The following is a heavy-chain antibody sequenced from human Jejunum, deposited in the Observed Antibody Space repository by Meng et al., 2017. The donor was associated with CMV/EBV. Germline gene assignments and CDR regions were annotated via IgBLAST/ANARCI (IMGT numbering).Heavy chain of an antibody. CDR2: IHDTGST. CDR3: ARGSIFVSFDS. Sequence: QGPLQEPVPGLVTPSQTRSLTFSVCGGSIGSGAYSWSWIRPPPGKGLEWIGSIHDTGSTYYNPSLKSRVDISLGTSRNHFSLTLSSVTAEDTAVYFCARGSIFVSFDSWGQGTLVTVSS. V-gene: IGHV4-30-4*08. J-gene: IGHJ4*02. D-gene: IGHD3-3*01. CDR1: GGSIGSGAYS.